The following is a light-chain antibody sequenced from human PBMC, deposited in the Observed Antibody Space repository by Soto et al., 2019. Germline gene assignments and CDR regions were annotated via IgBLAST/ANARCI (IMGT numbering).Light chain of an antibody. CDR1: QSIGNK. J-gene: IGKJ4*01. V-gene: IGKV3-15*01. CDR2: DAS. CDR3: QQYNNWPPLT. Sequence: EVVMTQAPATLSVSPGERATLSCMASQSIGNKLAWYQQKAGQAPRLLIYDASTRATGTPARFSGSGSGAEFTLTINSLQSEDFALYYCQQYNNWPPLTFGGGTKVEI.